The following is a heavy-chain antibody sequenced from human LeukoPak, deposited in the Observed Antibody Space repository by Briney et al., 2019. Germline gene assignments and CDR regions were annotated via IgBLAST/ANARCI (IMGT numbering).Heavy chain of an antibody. CDR2: IKTDGSAM. Sequence: PGGSLRLSCVGSGFTFNDYWIHWVRQAPGKGLVWVSAIKTDGSAMQYADSVKGRFAISRDNAKNTVYLQMNSLRDEDTAVYYCVRDRTVSTILDSWGKGTLATIS. J-gene: IGHJ4*02. V-gene: IGHV3-74*03. D-gene: IGHD5/OR15-5a*01. CDR1: GFTFNDYW. CDR3: VRDRTVSTILDS.